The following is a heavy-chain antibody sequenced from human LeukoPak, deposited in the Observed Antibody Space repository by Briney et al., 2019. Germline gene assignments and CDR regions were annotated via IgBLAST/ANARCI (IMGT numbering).Heavy chain of an antibody. CDR1: GGSIISNSYY. CDR3: ASTGMVVAATKFQYAFDI. V-gene: IGHV4-39*07. D-gene: IGHD2-15*01. CDR2: IYYTGST. Sequence: SETLSLTCTVSGGSIISNSYYWGWIRQPPGKGLEWIGSIYYTGSTYYNPSLKSRVTISVDTSKNQFSLKLSSVTAADTAVYYCASTGMVVAATKFQYAFDIWGQGTMVTVSS. J-gene: IGHJ3*02.